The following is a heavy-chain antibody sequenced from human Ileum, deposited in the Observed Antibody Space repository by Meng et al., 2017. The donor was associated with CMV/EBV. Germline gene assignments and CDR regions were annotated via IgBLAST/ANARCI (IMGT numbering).Heavy chain of an antibody. Sequence: QVEVVLSGAAVKTPVSLMKVSAKPSVHSCRTYSIHWGREASRRGLEWMGWIDPKSGGTDYAQNFQGRVTMTGDTSISTAYMELSSLRSDDTAVYYCAKVTAGTVAFDYWGQGTLVTVSS. V-gene: IGHV1-2*02. CDR2: IDPKSGGT. J-gene: IGHJ4*02. D-gene: IGHD6-13*01. CDR1: VHSCRTYS. CDR3: AKVTAGTVAFDY.